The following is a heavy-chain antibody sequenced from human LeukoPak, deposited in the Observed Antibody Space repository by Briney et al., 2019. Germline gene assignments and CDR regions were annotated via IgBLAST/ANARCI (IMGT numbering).Heavy chain of an antibody. CDR2: IIPIFGTA. Sequence: SVKVSCKASGYTFTSYAISWVRQAPGRGLEWMGGIIPIFGTANYAQKFQGRVTITADESTSTAYMELSSLRSEDTAVYYCARDKSDDFWSGYYPFDYWGQGTLVTVSS. CDR3: ARDKSDDFWSGYYPFDY. CDR1: GYTFTSYA. V-gene: IGHV1-69*13. J-gene: IGHJ4*02. D-gene: IGHD3-3*01.